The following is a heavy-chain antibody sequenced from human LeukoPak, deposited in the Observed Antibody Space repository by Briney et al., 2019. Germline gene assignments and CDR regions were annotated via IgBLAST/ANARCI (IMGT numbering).Heavy chain of an antibody. CDR3: ARVAASGGLRWQTGFI. D-gene: IGHD4-23*01. CDR1: GGSFSGYY. V-gene: IGHV4-34*01. CDR2: INHSGST. Sequence: SETLSLTCAVYGGSFSGYYWSWIRQPPGKGLEWIGEINHSGSTNYNPSLKSRVTISVDTSKNQFSLKLSSVTAADSAVYYCARVAASGGLRWQTGFIWGQGTLVTVSS. J-gene: IGHJ4*02.